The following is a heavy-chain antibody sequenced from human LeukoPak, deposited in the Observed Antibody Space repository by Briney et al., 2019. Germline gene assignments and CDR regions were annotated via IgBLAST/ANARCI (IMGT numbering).Heavy chain of an antibody. Sequence: PSETLSLTCTVSGGSISSSSYYWGWIRQPPGKELEWIGEINRSGKTNYNPSLKSRVTMSIDTSKNQFSLKLSSVTAADTAVFYCARAPGWTIEARPLDQWGQGALVTVSS. D-gene: IGHD6-6*01. CDR3: ARAPGWTIEARPLDQ. CDR1: GGSISSSSYY. J-gene: IGHJ5*02. V-gene: IGHV4-39*07. CDR2: INRSGKT.